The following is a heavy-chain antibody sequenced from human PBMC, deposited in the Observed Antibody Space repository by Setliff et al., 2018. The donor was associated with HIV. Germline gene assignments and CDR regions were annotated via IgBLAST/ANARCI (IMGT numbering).Heavy chain of an antibody. V-gene: IGHV4-31*03. CDR2: IYYSGST. J-gene: IGHJ4*02. D-gene: IGHD3-10*01. CDR1: GDSLNSGNSY. Sequence: SETLSLTCTVSGDSLNSGNSYWSWIRQHPGKGLEWIGYIYYSGSTYYSPSLKSRVTISEDTSKNQFSLKMRSVTAADTAVYYCATSPAGEILGSRPFYFYYWGQGTLVTVSS. CDR3: ATSPAGEILGSRPFYFYY.